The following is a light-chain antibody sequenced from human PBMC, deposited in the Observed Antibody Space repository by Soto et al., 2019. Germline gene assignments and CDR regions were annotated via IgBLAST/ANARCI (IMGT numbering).Light chain of an antibody. CDR1: SSDVGAYNY. Sequence: QSVLTQPASVSGSPGQSITISCTGTSSDVGAYNYVSWYQHHPGKAPKLLIYEVSNRPSGVSNRFSGSKSVNTASLTISGLQAEDEADYYCTSYVSGYTPYVFGTGTKVTVL. CDR2: EVS. V-gene: IGLV2-14*01. J-gene: IGLJ1*01. CDR3: TSYVSGYTPYV.